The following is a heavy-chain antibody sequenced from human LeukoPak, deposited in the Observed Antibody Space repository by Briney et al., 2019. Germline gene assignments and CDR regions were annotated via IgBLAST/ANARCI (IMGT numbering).Heavy chain of an antibody. D-gene: IGHD3-3*01. CDR3: XXXDFWSGYSDYFDY. V-gene: IGHV3-30*03. J-gene: IGHJ4*02. CDR2: ISYDGSNK. CDR1: GFTFSSYG. Sequence: GGSLRLSCAASGFTFSSYGMHWVRQAPGKGLEWVAVISYDGSNKYYADSVKGRFTISRDNSKNTLYLQMNSLRAEDTAVYYCXXXDFWSGYSDYFDYWGQGTLVTVSS.